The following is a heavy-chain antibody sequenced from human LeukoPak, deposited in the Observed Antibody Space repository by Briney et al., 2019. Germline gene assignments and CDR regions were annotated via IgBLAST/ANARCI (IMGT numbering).Heavy chain of an antibody. Sequence: GESPRISRKGSGYSFTSYWISWVRPMPGKGLEWMGRIDPSDSYTNYSPSFQGHVTISADKSISTAYLQWSSLKASDTARYYCARHSGSYQPFDYWGQGTLVTVSS. CDR3: ARHSGSYQPFDY. V-gene: IGHV5-10-1*01. CDR2: IDPSDSYT. J-gene: IGHJ4*02. D-gene: IGHD1-26*01. CDR1: GYSFTSYW.